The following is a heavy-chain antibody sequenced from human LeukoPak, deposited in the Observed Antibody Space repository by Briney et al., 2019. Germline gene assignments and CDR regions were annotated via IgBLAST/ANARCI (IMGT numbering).Heavy chain of an antibody. CDR2: THTSGTT. V-gene: IGHV4-4*07. CDR3: ARETEVPGARSCDF. Sequence: PSETLSLTCTVSGGSISCYYWTWIRQPAGKGLEWIGRTHTSGTTNHNPSLSSRVTMSVDTSNNHFSLKLSSVTAADTAVYYCARETEVPGARSCDFWGQGTLVTVSS. J-gene: IGHJ4*02. D-gene: IGHD6-19*01. CDR1: GGSISCYY.